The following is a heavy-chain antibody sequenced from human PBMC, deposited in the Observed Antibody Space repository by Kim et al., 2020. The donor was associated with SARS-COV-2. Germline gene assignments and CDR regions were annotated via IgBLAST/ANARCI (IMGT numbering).Heavy chain of an antibody. CDR2: ST. Sequence: STNYNPSLKSRVTISIDTSKNQFSLKLNSVTAADRAVYYCASGFWGYGVLWGQGTLVTVSS. D-gene: IGHD4-17*01. J-gene: IGHJ4*02. V-gene: IGHV4-59*09. CDR3: ASGFWGYGVL.